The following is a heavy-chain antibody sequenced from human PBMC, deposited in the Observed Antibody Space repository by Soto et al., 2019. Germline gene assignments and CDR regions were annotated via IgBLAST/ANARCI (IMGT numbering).Heavy chain of an antibody. Sequence: SETLSLTCTVSGASITGTSYWSWIRQPAGKGLEWIGRFSLSGTTNYNPSLRSRVTMSADVSKNQFSLRLTSVTAADTALYYCARGMTPPGAPAWYYFDSWGQGTLVTV. D-gene: IGHD2-8*02. CDR1: GASITGTSY. CDR3: ARGMTPPGAPAWYYFDS. CDR2: FSLSGTT. V-gene: IGHV4-4*07. J-gene: IGHJ4*02.